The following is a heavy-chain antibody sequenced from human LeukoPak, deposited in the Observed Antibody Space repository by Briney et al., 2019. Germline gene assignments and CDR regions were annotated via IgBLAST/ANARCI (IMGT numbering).Heavy chain of an antibody. CDR3: ARRAGAYSHPYDY. D-gene: IGHD4/OR15-4a*01. CDR2: IYSDNT. Sequence: GGSLRLSCTTSGFSFGDHAMSWVRQAPGKGLEWVSFIYSDNTHYSDSVKGRFTISRDNSKNTLYLQMNSLRAEDTAVYYCARRAGAYSHPYDYWGQGTLVTVSS. V-gene: IGHV3-53*01. J-gene: IGHJ4*02. CDR1: GFSFGDHA.